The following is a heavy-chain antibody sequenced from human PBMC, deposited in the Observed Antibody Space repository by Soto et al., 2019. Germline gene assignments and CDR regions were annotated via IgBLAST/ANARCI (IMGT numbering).Heavy chain of an antibody. Sequence: SETLSLTCAVSGYSISSSNWWGWIRQPPGKGLEWIGYISHSGSAYYNPSLKSRVTMSVDTSQNQFYLDLSSVTAVDTAVYYCARIATTGRGPWFDPWGQGTLVTVSS. D-gene: IGHD6-13*01. J-gene: IGHJ5*02. CDR2: ISHSGSA. CDR1: GYSISSSNW. V-gene: IGHV4-28*01. CDR3: ARIATTGRGPWFDP.